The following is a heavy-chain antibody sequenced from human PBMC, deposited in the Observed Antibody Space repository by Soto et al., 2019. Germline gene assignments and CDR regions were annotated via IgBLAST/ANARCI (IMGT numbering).Heavy chain of an antibody. CDR3: ARARGSCSGGCFTHRFIYGMDV. Sequence: EVQLVESGGGLVQPGGSLRVSCAASGFTFSRFWMHWVRQAPGMGLVWVSRINSDGSSTNYADSVKGRFTISRDNAMKTLYLRMNGLRAEDTAVYYCARARGSCSGGCFTHRFIYGMDVLGQGATVSVSS. CDR2: INSDGSST. CDR1: GFTFSRFW. J-gene: IGHJ6*02. V-gene: IGHV3-74*01. D-gene: IGHD2-15*01.